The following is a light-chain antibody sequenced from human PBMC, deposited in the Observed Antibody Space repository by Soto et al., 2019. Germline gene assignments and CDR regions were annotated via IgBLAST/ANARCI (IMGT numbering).Light chain of an antibody. Sequence: EIVLTQSPGTLSLSPGERATLSCRASQSVYKNFLAWYQQKPGQAPRLLINGASNRATGIPDRFSGSGSGTDFPLTIDRLDPEAFEVYFCQQYGSSPQTVGGGTKVAIK. CDR1: QSVYKNF. J-gene: IGKJ4*01. CDR2: GAS. CDR3: QQYGSSPQT. V-gene: IGKV3-20*01.